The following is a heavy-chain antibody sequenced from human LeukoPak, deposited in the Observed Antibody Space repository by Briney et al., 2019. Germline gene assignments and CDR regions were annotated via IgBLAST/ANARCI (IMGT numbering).Heavy chain of an antibody. CDR1: GFTFSSYW. Sequence: GGSLGLSCAASGFTFSSYWMSWVRQAPGKGLEWVANIKQDGSEKYYVDSVKGRFTISRDNAKNSLYPQMNSLRAEDTAVYYCARLGYYDFWSGYYDPFDYWGQGTLVTVSS. D-gene: IGHD3-3*01. CDR2: IKQDGSEK. CDR3: ARLGYYDFWSGYYDPFDY. J-gene: IGHJ4*02. V-gene: IGHV3-7*01.